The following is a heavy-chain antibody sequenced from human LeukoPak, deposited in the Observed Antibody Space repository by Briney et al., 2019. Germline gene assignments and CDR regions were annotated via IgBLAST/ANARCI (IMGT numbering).Heavy chain of an antibody. CDR2: IKHGGGT. CDR1: GGSFSDYF. J-gene: IGHJ4*02. V-gene: IGHV4-34*01. D-gene: IGHD5-12*01. CDR3: ARDPHSGPPDY. Sequence: SETLSLTCAVYGGSFSDYFWNWIRQTPGKGLEWIGEIKHGGGTNYNPSLKSRATISVDTSKNQFSLKLSSVTAADTAVYYCARDPHSGPPDYWGQGTLVTVSS.